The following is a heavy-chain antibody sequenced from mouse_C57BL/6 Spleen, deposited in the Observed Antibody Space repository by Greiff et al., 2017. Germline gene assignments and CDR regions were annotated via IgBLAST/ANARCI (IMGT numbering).Heavy chain of an antibody. Sequence: QVQLQQPGAELVKPGASVKMSCKASGYTFTSYWITWVKQRPGQGLEWIGDIYPGSGSTNNNEKFKSKATLTVDTSSSTAYMQLSSLTSEDSAVYDCARSFRNSRGAMGYWGQGTSVTVSS. D-gene: IGHD2-12*01. J-gene: IGHJ4*01. CDR1: GYTFTSYW. CDR2: IYPGSGST. CDR3: ARSFRNSRGAMGY. V-gene: IGHV1-55*01.